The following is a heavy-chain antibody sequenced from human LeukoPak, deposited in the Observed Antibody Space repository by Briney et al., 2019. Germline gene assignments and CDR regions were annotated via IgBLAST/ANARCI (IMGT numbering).Heavy chain of an antibody. CDR3: ARDLGYSYGFDY. Sequence: PSGTLSLTCAVSGGSIISSNWWNWVRQAPGKGLEWVSSISSSSSYIYYADSVKGRFTISRDNAKNSLYLQMNSLRAEDTAVYYCARDLGYSYGFDYWGQGTLVTVSS. CDR2: ISSSSSYI. J-gene: IGHJ4*02. D-gene: IGHD5-18*01. V-gene: IGHV3-21*01. CDR1: GGSIISSNW.